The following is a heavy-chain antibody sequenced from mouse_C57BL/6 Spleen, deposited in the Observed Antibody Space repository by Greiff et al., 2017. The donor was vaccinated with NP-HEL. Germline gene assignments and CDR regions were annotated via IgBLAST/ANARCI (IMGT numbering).Heavy chain of an antibody. J-gene: IGHJ3*01. CDR2: INPNNGGT. CDR1: GYTFTDYN. D-gene: IGHD2-4*01. Sequence: EVKLMESGPELVKPGASVKIPCKASGYTFTDYNMDWVKQSHGKSLEWIGDINPNNGGTIYNQKFKGKATLTVDKSSSIAYMELRSLTSEDTAVYYCAREDDYGGFAYWGQGTLVTVSA. V-gene: IGHV1-18*01. CDR3: AREDDYGGFAY.